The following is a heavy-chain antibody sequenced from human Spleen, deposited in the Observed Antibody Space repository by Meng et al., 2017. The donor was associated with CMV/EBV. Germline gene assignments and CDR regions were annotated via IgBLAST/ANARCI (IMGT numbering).Heavy chain of an antibody. D-gene: IGHD3-22*01. V-gene: IGHV3-74*01. J-gene: IGHJ4*02. Sequence: GESLKISCAASGFDFSSYSMNWVRQTPGKGLEWVSCISSDGSTTRYADSVKGRFTISRDNAKNTLYLQMNSLRAEDTAVYYCARGPSSGYYYSLGYWGQGTLVTVSS. CDR1: GFDFSSYS. CDR2: ISSDGSTT. CDR3: ARGPSSGYYYSLGY.